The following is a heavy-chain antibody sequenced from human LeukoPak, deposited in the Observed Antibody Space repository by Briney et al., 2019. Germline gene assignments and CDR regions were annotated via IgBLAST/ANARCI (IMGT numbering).Heavy chain of an antibody. Sequence: GGSLRLSCAASGFTFDDYAMHWVRQAPGKGLEWVAYISSSTTTIHYAESVRGRFTISRDNAENSLYLHMNSLRAEDTAVYYCTRERNNDFDAFDLWGQGTLVTVSS. V-gene: IGHV3-48*03. CDR1: GFTFDDYA. J-gene: IGHJ3*01. CDR3: TRERNNDFDAFDL. D-gene: IGHD1/OR15-1a*01. CDR2: ISSSTTTI.